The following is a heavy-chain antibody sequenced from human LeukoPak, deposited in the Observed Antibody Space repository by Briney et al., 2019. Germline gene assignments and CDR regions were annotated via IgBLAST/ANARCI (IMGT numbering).Heavy chain of an antibody. Sequence: VNTGYAQKFQGRGTMTRNTSIITAYMELSSLRSEDTAVYYCARGTRITIFGVVPLYYFDYWGQGTLVTVSS. CDR2: VNT. CDR3: ARGTRITIFGVVPLYYFDY. D-gene: IGHD3-3*01. V-gene: IGHV1-8*01. J-gene: IGHJ4*02.